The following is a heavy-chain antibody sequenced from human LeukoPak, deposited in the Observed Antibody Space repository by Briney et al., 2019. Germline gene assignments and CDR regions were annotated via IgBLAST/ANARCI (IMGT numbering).Heavy chain of an antibody. CDR3: VRPSRGYRGPFDI. J-gene: IGHJ3*02. CDR1: GYSFTTFW. Sequence: PGDSLKISCKGAGYSFTTFWIAWVRQIPGKGLEWKGIIYPGNSDTRYNPSFQGQVTISADKSISTDYLQWSSLKASDIAMYYCVRPSRGYRGPFDIWGQGTMVTVSS. CDR2: IYPGNSDT. D-gene: IGHD3-22*01. V-gene: IGHV5-51*01.